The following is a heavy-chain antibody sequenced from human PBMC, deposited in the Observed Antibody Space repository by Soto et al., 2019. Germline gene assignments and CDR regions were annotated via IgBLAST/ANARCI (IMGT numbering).Heavy chain of an antibody. CDR1: GYTFIDYF. CDR2: INPSSDAT. CDR3: VRGLRWRDLDY. Sequence: QVQLVQSGAEARKPGASVRVSCKASGYTFIDYFIHWVRQAPGQGLEWMGCINPSSDATDYSQKFRGRVIMTRDTSIGTASMELSRLRSDDNAVYYCVRGLRWRDLDYWGQGTPVTVSA. D-gene: IGHD2-15*01. V-gene: IGHV1-2*02. J-gene: IGHJ4*02.